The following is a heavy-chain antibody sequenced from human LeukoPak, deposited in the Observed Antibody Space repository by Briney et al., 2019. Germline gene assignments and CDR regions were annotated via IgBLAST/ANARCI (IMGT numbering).Heavy chain of an antibody. CDR2: IYSGGST. CDR1: GFTVNSNY. CDR3: ARASSIAAPLDY. D-gene: IGHD6-6*01. Sequence: GGSLRLSCAASGFTVNSNYMSWVRQAPGKGLEWVSVIYSGGSTYYADSVKGRFTISRDNSKNTLYLQMNSLRAEDTAVYYCARASSIAAPLDYWGQGTLVTVSS. J-gene: IGHJ4*02. V-gene: IGHV3-53*01.